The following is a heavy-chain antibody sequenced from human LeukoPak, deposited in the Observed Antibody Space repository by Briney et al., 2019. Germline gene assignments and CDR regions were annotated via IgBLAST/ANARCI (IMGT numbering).Heavy chain of an antibody. CDR1: GFTLSSYG. V-gene: IGHV3-30*02. Sequence: PGGSLRLSCAASGFTLSSYGMQWVRQAPGKGPEWVAFIRYDGSEKYYADSVKGRFTISRDNSNNTLYLQMNGLRVEDTAVYYCARDHSTQAPRWYFDLWGRGTLVTVSS. D-gene: IGHD4-11*01. CDR2: IRYDGSEK. CDR3: ARDHSTQAPRWYFDL. J-gene: IGHJ2*01.